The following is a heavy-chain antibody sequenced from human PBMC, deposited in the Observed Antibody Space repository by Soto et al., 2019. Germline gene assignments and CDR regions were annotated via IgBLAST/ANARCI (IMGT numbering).Heavy chain of an antibody. J-gene: IGHJ6*02. CDR1: GFTFSSYA. CDR3: AKMGRDSSGYYCSFYYGMDV. Sequence: HPGGSLRLSCAASGFTFSSYAMSWVRQAPGKGLEWVSAISGSGGSTYYADSVKGRFTISRDNSKNTLYLQMNSLRAEDTAVYYCAKMGRDSSGYYCSFYYGMDVWGQGTTVTVSS. D-gene: IGHD3-22*01. V-gene: IGHV3-23*01. CDR2: ISGSGGST.